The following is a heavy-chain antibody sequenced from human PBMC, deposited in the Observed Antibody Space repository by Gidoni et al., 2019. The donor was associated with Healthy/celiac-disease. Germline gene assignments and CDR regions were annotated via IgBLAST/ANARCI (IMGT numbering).Heavy chain of an antibody. CDR2: ISGSGGST. V-gene: IGHV3-23*04. CDR3: AKLGGSCCQNYYYYYGMDV. J-gene: IGHJ6*02. D-gene: IGHD2-15*01. CDR1: GFTFSSYA. Sequence: EVQLVESGGGLVQPGGSLRLSCAASGFTFSSYAMSWVRQAPGKGLEWVSAISGSGGSTYYADSVKGRFTISRDNSKNTLYLQMNSLRAEDTAVYYCAKLGGSCCQNYYYYYGMDVWGQGTTVTVSS.